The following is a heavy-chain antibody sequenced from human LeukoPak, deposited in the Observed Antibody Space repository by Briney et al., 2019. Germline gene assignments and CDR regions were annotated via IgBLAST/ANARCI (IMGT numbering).Heavy chain of an antibody. CDR1: GFTFSNYE. D-gene: IGHD2-2*01. V-gene: IGHV3-48*03. CDR2: IRSSGSTK. J-gene: IGHJ3*02. CDR3: ATQGRSTMLGI. Sequence: GGSLRLSCAASGFTFSNYEISWVRQVPRHGLEWVSYIRSSGSTKYYADPMQGRFTISRDNAKNSLYLQMNRLRGEDTAVYYCATQGRSTMLGIWGQGTMVTVSS.